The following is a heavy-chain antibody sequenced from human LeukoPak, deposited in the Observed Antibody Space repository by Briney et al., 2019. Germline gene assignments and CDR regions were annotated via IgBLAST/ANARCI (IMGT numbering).Heavy chain of an antibody. D-gene: IGHD2-2*01. CDR3: ARDPATAFDY. CDR1: GFTFSSYS. V-gene: IGHV3-48*01. Sequence: GGSLRLSCAASGFTFSSYSMNWVRQAPGKGLEWVSYIGSSSSTIYYADSVKGRFTISRDNAKNSLYLQMNSPRAEDTAVYYCARDPATAFDYWGQGTLVTVSS. CDR2: IGSSSSTI. J-gene: IGHJ4*02.